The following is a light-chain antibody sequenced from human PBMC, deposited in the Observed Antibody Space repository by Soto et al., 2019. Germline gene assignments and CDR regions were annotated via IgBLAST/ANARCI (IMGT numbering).Light chain of an antibody. Sequence: DVQMTQSPSTLSASIGDTVTMTCRANQNVNSWLAWYQQKPGKAPKLLIYKASILETGVPSRVSGGGSGTDFTLTISGLQPEDVATYYCQQYDSYPKTFGQGT. CDR3: QQYDSYPKT. V-gene: IGKV1-5*03. CDR1: QNVNSW. CDR2: KAS. J-gene: IGKJ2*01.